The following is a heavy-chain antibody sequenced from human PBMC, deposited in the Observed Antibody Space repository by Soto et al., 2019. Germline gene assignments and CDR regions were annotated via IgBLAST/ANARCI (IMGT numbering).Heavy chain of an antibody. CDR2: IYYSGST. D-gene: IGHD2-21*02. CDR3: ARVCGGDCHYGMDV. J-gene: IGHJ6*02. V-gene: IGHV4-31*03. CDR1: GGSISSGGYY. Sequence: QVQLQESGPGLVKPSQTLSLTCTVSGGSISSGGYYWSWIRQHPGKGLEWIGYIYYSGSTYYNPSLKCRVTISVDTSKNPFSLKLSSVTAADTAVYYCARVCGGDCHYGMDVWGQGTTVTVSS.